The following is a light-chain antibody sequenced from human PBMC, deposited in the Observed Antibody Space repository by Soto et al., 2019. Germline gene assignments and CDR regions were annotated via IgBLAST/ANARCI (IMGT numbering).Light chain of an antibody. CDR3: PPYVSSRSGWV. CDR2: GNS. J-gene: IGLJ3*02. Sequence: QSVLTQPPSVSGAPGQRVTISCTGSSSTIGAGYNLHWYQQLPGTAPKLLISGNSNRPSGVPDRFSGSKSGTSASLAIPGLQAEDESDDSGPPYVSSRSGWVFGGGTKLTVL. V-gene: IGLV1-40*01. CDR1: SSTIGAGYN.